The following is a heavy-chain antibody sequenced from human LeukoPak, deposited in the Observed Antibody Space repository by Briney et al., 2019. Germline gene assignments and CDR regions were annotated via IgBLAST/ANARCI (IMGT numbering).Heavy chain of an antibody. J-gene: IGHJ4*02. Sequence: GASVKVSCKASGYTFTSYYMHWVRQAPGQGLEWMGIINPSGGSTSYAQKFQGRVTMTRDTSTSTVYMELSSLRSEDTAVYYCARDPNYDSSGYSMDFDYWGQGTLVTVSS. CDR1: GYTFTSYY. CDR3: ARDPNYDSSGYSMDFDY. CDR2: INPSGGST. D-gene: IGHD3-22*01. V-gene: IGHV1-46*01.